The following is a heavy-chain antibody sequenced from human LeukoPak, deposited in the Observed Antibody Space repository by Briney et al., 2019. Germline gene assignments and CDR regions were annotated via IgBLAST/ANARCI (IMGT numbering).Heavy chain of an antibody. CDR2: ISHSGATT. D-gene: IGHD1-1*01. V-gene: IGHV3-23*01. CDR3: AREGLERTLIDY. CDR1: GFTFSSYA. J-gene: IGHJ4*02. Sequence: GGSLRLSCAASGFTFSSYAMSWVRQAPGKGREWVSAISHSGATTYYGDSVKGRFIISRDNSKNTLYLQMNSLRAEDTAVYYCAREGLERTLIDYWGQGTLVTVSS.